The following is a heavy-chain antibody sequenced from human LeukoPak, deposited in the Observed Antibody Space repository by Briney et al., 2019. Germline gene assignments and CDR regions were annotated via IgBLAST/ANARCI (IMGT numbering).Heavy chain of an antibody. CDR2: ISYDGSDK. CDR3: ARDPDIEAAYYFDY. CDR1: GFTFSSYS. V-gene: IGHV3-30*04. J-gene: IGHJ4*02. Sequence: GGSLRLSCAASGFTFSSYSMDWVRQAPGKGLEWVAVISYDGSDKYSADSVKGRFTVSRDNSKNTLYLQMNSLRAEDTAVYYCARDPDIEAAYYFDYWGQGTLVTVSS. D-gene: IGHD6-25*01.